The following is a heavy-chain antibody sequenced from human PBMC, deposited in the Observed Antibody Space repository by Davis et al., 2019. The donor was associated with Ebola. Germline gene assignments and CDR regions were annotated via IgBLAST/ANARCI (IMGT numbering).Heavy chain of an antibody. V-gene: IGHV4-59*12. D-gene: IGHD2-8*01. CDR2: MFYNGDT. CDR3: ARDGLIRDYGMDF. Sequence: SETLSLTCSVSGGSINSFLWTWIRQPPGKGLEWVGCMFYNGDTKYNPALESRVTISVDTSKNQFSLRLSSVTAADTAVYYCARDGLIRDYGMDFWGKGTTVTVSS. J-gene: IGHJ6*04. CDR1: GGSINSFL.